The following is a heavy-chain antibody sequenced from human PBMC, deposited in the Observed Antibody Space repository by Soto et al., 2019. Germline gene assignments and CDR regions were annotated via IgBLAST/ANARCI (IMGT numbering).Heavy chain of an antibody. Sequence: SETLSLTCAVYGGSFSGYYWSWIRQPPGKGLEWIGEINHSGSTNYNPSLKSRVTISVDTSKNQFSLKLSSVTAADTAVYYCARGHVDTAPWFDYWGQGTLVPVSS. V-gene: IGHV4-34*01. J-gene: IGHJ4*02. D-gene: IGHD5-18*01. CDR3: ARGHVDTAPWFDY. CDR2: INHSGST. CDR1: GGSFSGYY.